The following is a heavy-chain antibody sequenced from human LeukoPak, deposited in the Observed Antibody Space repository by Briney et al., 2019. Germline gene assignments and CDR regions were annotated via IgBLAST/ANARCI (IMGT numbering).Heavy chain of an antibody. CDR3: ARGWELMRRFDS. V-gene: IGHV1-2*02. Sequence: GASVKVSCKASGYTFTGYYMHWVRQAPGQGLEWMGWINPNSGGTNYAQKFQGRVTMTRDTSTNTAYMELSGLRSDDTAVYYCARGWELMRRFDSWGQGTLVTVSS. CDR1: GYTFTGYY. J-gene: IGHJ4*02. D-gene: IGHD1-26*01. CDR2: INPNSGGT.